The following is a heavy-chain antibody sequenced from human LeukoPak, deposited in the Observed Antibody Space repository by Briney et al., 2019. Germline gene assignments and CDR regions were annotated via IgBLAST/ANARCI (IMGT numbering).Heavy chain of an antibody. V-gene: IGHV4-4*07. J-gene: IGHJ5*02. D-gene: IGHD3/OR15-3a*01. Sequence: SETLSLTCTAYDGYISTYYWSWNRQPAGKGLEWIGRIYTTGSANYNPSLKSRVTMSVDTSKNQFSLKLTSVTAADTAVYYCARGGLPRENWFDPWGQGTLVTVSS. CDR3: ARGGLPRENWFDP. CDR2: IYTTGSA. CDR1: DGYISTYY.